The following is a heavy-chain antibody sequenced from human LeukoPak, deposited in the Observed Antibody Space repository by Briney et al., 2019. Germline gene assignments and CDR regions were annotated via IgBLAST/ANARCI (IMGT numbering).Heavy chain of an antibody. J-gene: IGHJ4*02. Sequence: QTGGSLRHSCAASGFTVSSNFMSWVRQAPGKGLEWVSVIHTGGSTNYAGSVKDRFTISRDNSKNTLYLQMNSLRAEDTAVYYCARGYSGSSQPFEYWGQGTPVTVSS. V-gene: IGHV3-66*01. CDR3: ARGYSGSSQPFEY. CDR1: GFTVSSNF. D-gene: IGHD6-6*01. CDR2: IHTGGST.